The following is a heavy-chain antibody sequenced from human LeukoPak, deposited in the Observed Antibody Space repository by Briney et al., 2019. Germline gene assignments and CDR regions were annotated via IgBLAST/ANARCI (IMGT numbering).Heavy chain of an antibody. V-gene: IGHV4-61*02. CDR2: IYTSGST. CDR3: ARGESGMNDYGDYSYMDV. J-gene: IGHJ6*03. CDR1: GGSISSGSYY. D-gene: IGHD4-17*01. Sequence: SETLSLTCTVSGGSISSGSYYWSWIRQPAGKGLEWIGRIYTSGSTNYNPSLKSRVTVSVDTSKNQFSLKLSSVTAADTAVYYCARGESGMNDYGDYSYMDVWGKGTTVTVSS.